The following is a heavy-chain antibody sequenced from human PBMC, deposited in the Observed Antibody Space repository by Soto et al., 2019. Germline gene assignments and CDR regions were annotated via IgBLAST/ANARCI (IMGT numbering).Heavy chain of an antibody. CDR3: ARAPGGYSGYGRGY. D-gene: IGHD5-12*01. V-gene: IGHV3-7*01. CDR2: IKQDGSEK. CDR1: GFTFSSYW. Sequence: GGSLRLSCAASGFTFSSYWMSWVRQAPGKGLEWVANIKQDGSEKYYVDSVKGRFTISRDNAKNSLYLQMNSLRAEDTAVYYCARAPGGYSGYGRGYWGQGTLVTVSS. J-gene: IGHJ4*02.